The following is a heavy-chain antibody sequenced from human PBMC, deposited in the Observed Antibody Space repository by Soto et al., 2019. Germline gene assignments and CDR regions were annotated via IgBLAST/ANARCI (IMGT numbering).Heavy chain of an antibody. J-gene: IGHJ4*02. CDR2: INHSGST. D-gene: IGHD2-21*02. Sequence: PSETLSLTCAVYGGSFSGYYWSWIRQPPGKGLEWIGEINHSGSTNYNPSLKSRVTISVDTSKIQFSLKLSSVTAADTAVYYCASEPVVTEPYYFDYWGQGSPVTVSS. CDR3: ASEPVVTEPYYFDY. CDR1: GGSFSGYY. V-gene: IGHV4-34*01.